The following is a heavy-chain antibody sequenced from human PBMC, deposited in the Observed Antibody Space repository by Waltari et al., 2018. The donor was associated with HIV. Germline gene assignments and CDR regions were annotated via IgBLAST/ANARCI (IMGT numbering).Heavy chain of an antibody. CDR1: GRTFTDYY. CDR3: ATSARLAVPTY. CDR2: VDPEDGET. Sequence: EVQLVQSGAEVKKPGATVKISCKVSGRTFTDYYMQWGQEAPGKGLEWIGLVDPEDGETIYAENCQGRVTITADTSTDTAYMELSSLTYEDTAVYYCATSARLAVPTYWGQGTLVIVS. J-gene: IGHJ1*01. V-gene: IGHV1-69-2*01. D-gene: IGHD6-19*01.